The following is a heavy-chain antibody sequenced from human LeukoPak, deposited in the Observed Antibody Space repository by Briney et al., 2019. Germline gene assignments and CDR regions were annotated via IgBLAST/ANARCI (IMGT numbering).Heavy chain of an antibody. CDR3: ARDHIVVVPAAMVSKRNYGIDV. V-gene: IGHV7-4-1*02. Sequence: GASVKVSCKASGYTFTSYAMNWVRQAPGQGLEWMGWINTNTGNPTYAQGFTGRFVFSLDTSVSTAYLQISSLKAEDTAVYYCARDHIVVVPAAMVSKRNYGIDVWGQGTTVTVSS. J-gene: IGHJ6*02. CDR1: GYTFTSYA. CDR2: INTNTGNP. D-gene: IGHD2-2*01.